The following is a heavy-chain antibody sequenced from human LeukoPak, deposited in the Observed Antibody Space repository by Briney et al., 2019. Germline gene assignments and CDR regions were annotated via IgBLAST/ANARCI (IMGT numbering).Heavy chain of an antibody. D-gene: IGHD2/OR15-2a*01. J-gene: IGHJ6*02. CDR2: IYYSGST. CDR1: GGSISSYY. CDR3: ARHTPENRRNGTDV. Sequence: SETLSLTCTVSGGSISSYYWSWIRQPPGKGLEWIGYIYYSGSTNYSPSLESRVTISVDTSKNQFSLKLSSVTAADTAVYYCARHTPENRRNGTDVWGQGTTVTVSS. V-gene: IGHV4-59*08.